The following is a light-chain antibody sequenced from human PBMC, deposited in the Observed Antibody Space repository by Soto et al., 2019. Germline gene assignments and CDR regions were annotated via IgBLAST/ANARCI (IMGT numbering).Light chain of an antibody. V-gene: IGKV3-15*01. Sequence: IVMTQSPATLSVSPGERASLSCRASQSVGTNLAWYHQKPGQAPRLLISGASTRATGVPARFTGSGSGTEFTLTISSLQSEAFAVYNCQKYYNWHPTFGRGTKVEIK. CDR1: QSVGTN. CDR3: QKYYNWHPT. J-gene: IGKJ1*01. CDR2: GAS.